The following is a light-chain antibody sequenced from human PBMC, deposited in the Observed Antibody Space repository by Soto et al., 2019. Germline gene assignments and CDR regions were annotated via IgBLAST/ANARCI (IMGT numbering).Light chain of an antibody. CDR3: QQSYSTPLFT. CDR2: AAS. Sequence: DIQMTQSPSSLSASVGDRVTITCRASKSISSYLNWYQQKPGKAPKLLIYAASSLQSGVPSRFSGSGSGTDFPLTISSLQPEEFATYYCQQSYSTPLFTFGPGNKVDIK. CDR1: KSISSY. J-gene: IGKJ3*01. V-gene: IGKV1-39*01.